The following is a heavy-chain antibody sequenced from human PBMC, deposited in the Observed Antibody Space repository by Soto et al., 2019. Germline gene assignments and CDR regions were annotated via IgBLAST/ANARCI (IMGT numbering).Heavy chain of an antibody. CDR1: RYLLRTPGVP. D-gene: IGHD6-13*01. Sequence: SRATRVPPPHLLTLSFTSSRYLLRTPGVPVGSNRHPPGKALEWPAVIYWDDDKRYSASLNSRLTLIKDSSTNQVVLIMTNMDPVDTATYYCAQRLGQSGSSWDSGSYYIWRRGTRVTVSS. J-gene: IGHJ3*02. CDR2: IYWDDDK. CDR3: AQRLGQSGSSWDSGSYYI. V-gene: IGHV2-5*02.